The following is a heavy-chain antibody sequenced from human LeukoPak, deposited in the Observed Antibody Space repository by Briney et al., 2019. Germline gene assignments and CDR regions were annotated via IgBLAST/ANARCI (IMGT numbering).Heavy chain of an antibody. J-gene: IGHJ5*02. CDR3: ARGASGAAADPDNWFDP. Sequence: PGGSLRLSCAASGFTFSSYWMSWVRQAPGKGLEWVANIKQDGSEKYYVDSVKGRFTISRDNAKNSLYLQMNSLRAEDTAVYYCARGASGAAADPDNWFDPWGQGTLVTVSS. CDR1: GFTFSSYW. V-gene: IGHV3-7*04. D-gene: IGHD6-13*01. CDR2: IKQDGSEK.